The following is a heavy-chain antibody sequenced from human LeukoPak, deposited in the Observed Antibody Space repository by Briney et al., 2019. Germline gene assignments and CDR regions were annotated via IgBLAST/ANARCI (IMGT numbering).Heavy chain of an antibody. V-gene: IGHV3-23*01. CDR2: MRGSGDTI. Sequence: GGSLRLSCAASGFTFSTYNMNWVRQAPGKGLEWVSTMRGSGDTIYYADSVKGRFTIYRDNSKNTLYPQMNSLRAEDTAVYYCARGSSSSWDYYYYMDVWGKGTTVTISS. CDR3: ARGSSSSWDYYYYMDV. J-gene: IGHJ6*03. CDR1: GFTFSTYN. D-gene: IGHD6-13*01.